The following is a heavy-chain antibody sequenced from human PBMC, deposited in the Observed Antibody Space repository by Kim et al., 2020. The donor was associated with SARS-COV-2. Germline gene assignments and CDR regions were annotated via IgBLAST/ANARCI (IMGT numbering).Heavy chain of an antibody. CDR2: IYYSGST. V-gene: IGHV4-59*01. D-gene: IGHD3-10*01. Sequence: SETLSLTCTVSGGSISSYYWSWIRQPPGKGLEWIGYIYYSGSTNYNPSLKSRVTISVDTSKNQFSLKLSSVTAADTAVYYCARDHYYGSGSYPNPYYRPETTENYYGMDVWGQGTTVTVSS. CDR1: GGSISSYY. CDR3: ARDHYYGSGSYPNPYYRPETTENYYGMDV. J-gene: IGHJ6*02.